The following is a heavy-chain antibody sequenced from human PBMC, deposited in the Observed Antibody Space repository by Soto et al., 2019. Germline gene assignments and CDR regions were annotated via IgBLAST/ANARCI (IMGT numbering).Heavy chain of an antibody. CDR2: IYYSGST. D-gene: IGHD3-3*01. CDR1: GGSISSSSYY. V-gene: IGHV4-39*01. Sequence: PSETLSLTCTVSGGSISSSSYYWGWIRQPPXKGLEWIGSIYYSGSTYYNPSLKSRVTISIDTSKNQFSLKLSSVTAADTAVYYCARHLWRITIFGVVPLYFDYWGQGTLVTVSS. J-gene: IGHJ4*02. CDR3: ARHLWRITIFGVVPLYFDY.